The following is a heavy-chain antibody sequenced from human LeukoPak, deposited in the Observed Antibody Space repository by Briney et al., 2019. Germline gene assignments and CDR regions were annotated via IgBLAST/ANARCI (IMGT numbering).Heavy chain of an antibody. CDR2: IKQDGSEK. J-gene: IGHJ4*02. V-gene: IGHV3-7*01. CDR1: KFTFSSYW. Sequence: GGSLRLSCAASKFTFSSYWMSWVRQAPGKGLEWVANIKQDGSEKYYVDSVKGRFTISRDNAKNSLYLQMNSLRAEDTAAYYCARDRYYDVLTGYDYWVQGTLVNVSS. CDR3: ARDRYYDVLTGYDY. D-gene: IGHD3-9*01.